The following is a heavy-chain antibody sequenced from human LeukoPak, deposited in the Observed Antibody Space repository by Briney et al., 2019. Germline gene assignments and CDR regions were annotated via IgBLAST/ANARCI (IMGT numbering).Heavy chain of an antibody. V-gene: IGHV3-30-3*01. CDR2: ISYDGSNK. D-gene: IGHD1-26*01. CDR3: VREREEYYFDY. Sequence: PGGSLRLSCAASGFTFSSYAMHWVRQAPGKGLEWVAVISYDGSNKYYADSVKGRFTISRDNSKNTLYLQMNSLRAEDTAVYYCVREREEYYFDYWGQGTLVTVSS. CDR1: GFTFSSYA. J-gene: IGHJ4*02.